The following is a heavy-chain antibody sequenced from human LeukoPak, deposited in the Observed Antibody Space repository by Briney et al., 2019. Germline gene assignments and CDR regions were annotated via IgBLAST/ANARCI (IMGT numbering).Heavy chain of an antibody. CDR3: AKKGRYGSGGYSDY. J-gene: IGHJ4*02. D-gene: IGHD3-10*01. CDR2: ISYDGSNK. V-gene: IGHV3-30*18. CDR1: GFTFSSYG. Sequence: GGSLRLSCAASGFTFSSYGMHWVRQAPGKGLEWVAVISYDGSNKYYADSVKGRFTISRDNSKNTLYLQMNSLRAEDTAVYYCAKKGRYGSGGYSDYWGQGTLVTVSS.